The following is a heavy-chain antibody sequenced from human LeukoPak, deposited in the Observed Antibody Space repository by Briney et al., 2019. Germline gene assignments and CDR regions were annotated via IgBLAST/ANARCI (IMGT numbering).Heavy chain of an antibody. CDR2: ISGSGGST. D-gene: IGHD2-2*01. CDR3: AKVFCSSTSCPRPYYYYGMDV. CDR1: GFTFSSYA. J-gene: IGHJ6*02. V-gene: IGHV3-23*01. Sequence: GGSLRLSCAASGFTFSSYAMSWVRQAPGKGLEWVSAISGSGGSTYYADSVKGRFTISRDNSKNTLYLQMNSLRAEDTAVYYCAKVFCSSTSCPRPYYYYGMDVWGQGATVTVSS.